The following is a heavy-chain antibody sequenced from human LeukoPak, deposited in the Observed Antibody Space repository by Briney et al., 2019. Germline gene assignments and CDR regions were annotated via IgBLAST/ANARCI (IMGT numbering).Heavy chain of an antibody. CDR2: FYHSGST. D-gene: IGHD3-22*01. V-gene: IGHV4-59*08. CDR3: ARAPSYYDTTGDVFDY. Sequence: SETLSLICTVSGGSISSYYWSWIRQPPGKGLEWIGYFYHSGSTNYSPSLKSRVTISRDTSKNQFSLKLSSVTAADTAVYFCARAPSYYDTTGDVFDYWGQGTLVTVSS. J-gene: IGHJ4*02. CDR1: GGSISSYY.